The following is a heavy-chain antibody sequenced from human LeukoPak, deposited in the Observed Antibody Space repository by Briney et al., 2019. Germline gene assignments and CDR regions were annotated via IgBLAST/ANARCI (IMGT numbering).Heavy chain of an antibody. Sequence: PGGSLRLSCSASGFTFSSYAIHWVRQAPGKGLEYVSAISSNGGSTYYADSVKGRFTISRDNSKNTLYLQMSSLRAEDTAVYYCVKGSNDYVWGSYRLSPFDYWGQGTLVTVSS. CDR3: VKGSNDYVWGSYRLSPFDY. V-gene: IGHV3-64D*06. J-gene: IGHJ4*02. CDR1: GFTFSSYA. D-gene: IGHD3-16*02. CDR2: ISSNGGST.